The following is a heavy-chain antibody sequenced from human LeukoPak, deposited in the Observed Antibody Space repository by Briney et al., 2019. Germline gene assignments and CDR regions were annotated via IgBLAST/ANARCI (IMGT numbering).Heavy chain of an antibody. Sequence: GGSLRLSCAASGFTFSSXEMNWVRQAPGXXXXXXSYISSSGSTIYYADSVKGRFTISRDNAKNSLYLQMNSLRAEDTAVYYCARDSRRNYRSFDYWGQGTLVTVSS. CDR3: ARDSRRNYRSFDY. D-gene: IGHD1-7*01. J-gene: IGHJ4*02. CDR1: GFTFSSXE. V-gene: IGHV3-48*03. CDR2: ISSSGSTI.